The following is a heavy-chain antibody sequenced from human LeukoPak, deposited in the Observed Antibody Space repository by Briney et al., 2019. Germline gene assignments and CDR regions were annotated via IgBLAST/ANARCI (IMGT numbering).Heavy chain of an antibody. Sequence: PGGSLRLSCTVSGFTVSSNSMSWVRQAPGKGLEWVSFIYSGGNTHYSDSVKGRFTISRDNSKNTLYLQMNSPRAEDTAVYYCAKGWELLGEDYWGQGTLVTVSS. CDR2: IYSGGNT. D-gene: IGHD1-26*01. V-gene: IGHV3-66*02. J-gene: IGHJ4*02. CDR3: AKGWELLGEDY. CDR1: GFTVSSNS.